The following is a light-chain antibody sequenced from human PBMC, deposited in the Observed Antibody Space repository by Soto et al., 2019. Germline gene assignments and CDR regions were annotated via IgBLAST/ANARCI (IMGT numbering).Light chain of an antibody. J-gene: IGKJ4*01. V-gene: IGKV3-11*01. Sequence: EIVLTQSPATLSLSPGERATLSCRASQSVSSYLALYQQKPGQAPRLLIYDASNRATGIPARFSGSGSGTDFTLTISSLEPEDFAVYYCQQRSNWPPIFGGGTKVDIK. CDR3: QQRSNWPPI. CDR2: DAS. CDR1: QSVSSY.